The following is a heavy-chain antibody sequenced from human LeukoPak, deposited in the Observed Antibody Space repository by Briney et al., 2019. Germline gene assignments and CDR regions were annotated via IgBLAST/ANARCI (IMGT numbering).Heavy chain of an antibody. V-gene: IGHV3-11*06. J-gene: IGHJ4*02. CDR1: GFTFSDYY. Sequence: GGSLRLSCAASGFTFSDYYMSWIRQAPGKGLEWVSYISSSSSYTNYADSVKGRFTISRDNAKNSLSLQMNGLRAEDTAVYYCANYPGAESGSYKVFEYWGQGTLVTVSS. D-gene: IGHD3-10*01. CDR3: ANYPGAESGSYKVFEY. CDR2: ISSSSSYT.